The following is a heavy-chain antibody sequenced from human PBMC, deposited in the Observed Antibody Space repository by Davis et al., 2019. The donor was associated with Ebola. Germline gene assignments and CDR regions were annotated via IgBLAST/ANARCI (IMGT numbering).Heavy chain of an antibody. V-gene: IGHV3-7*01. CDR2: IKQDGSER. CDR1: GFTFSTYW. Sequence: GESLKISCAASGFTFSTYWMSWVRQAPGKGLEWVANIKQDGSERYYVDSVKGRFTISRDNSKNTLYLQMNSLRAEDTAVYYCARAPGTMVRGGELQFDPWGQGTLVTVSS. J-gene: IGHJ5*02. D-gene: IGHD3-10*01. CDR3: ARAPGTMVRGGELQFDP.